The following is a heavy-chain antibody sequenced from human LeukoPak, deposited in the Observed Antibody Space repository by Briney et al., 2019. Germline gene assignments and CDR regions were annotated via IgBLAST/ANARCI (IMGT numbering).Heavy chain of an antibody. CDR2: ISSSSSYI. CDR3: ARDPQLGINWYFDL. D-gene: IGHD7-27*01. Sequence: GGSLRLSCAASGFTFSSYSMNWVRQAPGKGLEWVSSISSSSSYIYYADSVKGRFTISRGNAKNSLYLQMNSLRAEDTAVYYCARDPQLGINWYFDLWGRGTLVTVSS. CDR1: GFTFSSYS. J-gene: IGHJ2*01. V-gene: IGHV3-21*01.